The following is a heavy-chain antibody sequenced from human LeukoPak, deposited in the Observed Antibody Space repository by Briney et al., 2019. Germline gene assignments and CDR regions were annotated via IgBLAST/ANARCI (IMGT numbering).Heavy chain of an antibody. V-gene: IGHV4-38-2*02. CDR1: GYSISSGYY. CDR3: ARAFGVTMIVVVIEGYDAFDI. J-gene: IGHJ3*02. Sequence: SETLSLTCTVSGYSISSGYYWGWIRQPPGKGLEWIGSIYYSGSTYYNPSLKSRVTISVDTSKNQFSLKLSSVTAADTAVYYCARAFGVTMIVVVIEGYDAFDIWGQGTMVTVSS. D-gene: IGHD3-22*01. CDR2: IYYSGST.